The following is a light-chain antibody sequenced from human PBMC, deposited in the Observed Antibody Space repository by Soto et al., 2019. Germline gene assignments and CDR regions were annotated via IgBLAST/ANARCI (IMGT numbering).Light chain of an antibody. J-gene: IGKJ2*01. CDR2: WAS. Sequence: DIVMTQSPYSLAVSLGERATINCKSSQSVLYSSNNKNYLAWYQQKPGQPPKLLIYWASTRESGVPDRFSGSGSGTDFTLTSSSLQAEDVAVYYCQQYYSTPYTFGQGTKLESK. CDR3: QQYYSTPYT. CDR1: QSVLYSSNNKNY. V-gene: IGKV4-1*01.